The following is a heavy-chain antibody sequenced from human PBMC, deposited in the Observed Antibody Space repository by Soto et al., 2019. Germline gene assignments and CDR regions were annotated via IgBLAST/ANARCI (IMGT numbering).Heavy chain of an antibody. V-gene: IGHV4-4*07. CDR2: IYPSGNT. D-gene: IGHD1-26*01. Sequence: QVHLQESGPRLVKASETLSLTCTVSGASLNNYYWSWARQPAGKGLEWLGRIYPSGNTNYNPSLESRVTLSVDTSRNQFSLKLTSVTAADTAVYYCARGSLASDYWGQGTLVSVSS. CDR3: ARGSLASDY. J-gene: IGHJ4*02. CDR1: GASLNNYY.